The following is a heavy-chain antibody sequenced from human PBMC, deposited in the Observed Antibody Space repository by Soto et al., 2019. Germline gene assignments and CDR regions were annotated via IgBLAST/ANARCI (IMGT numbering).Heavy chain of an antibody. CDR1: SGSFSGYY. V-gene: IGHV4-34*01. Sequence: ETLSLTCSIYSGSFSGYYWSWIRQPPGRGLEWIGEISQSGNTNYSPSLKSRVSISIDTSKKQFSLNLASVSAADTAVYYCARAPKVSGSSQTRPDFWGQGTLVTVSS. J-gene: IGHJ4*02. CDR3: ARAPKVSGSSQTRPDF. CDR2: ISQSGNT. D-gene: IGHD6-6*01.